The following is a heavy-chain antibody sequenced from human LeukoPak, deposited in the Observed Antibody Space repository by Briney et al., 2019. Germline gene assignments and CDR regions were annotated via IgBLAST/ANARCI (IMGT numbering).Heavy chain of an antibody. CDR2: IYYSGST. CDR3: ARQTYSGSYPYYYYYMDV. J-gene: IGHJ6*03. V-gene: IGHV4-39*07. D-gene: IGHD1-26*01. CDR1: GGSISSSSYY. Sequence: SETLSLTCTVSGGSISSSSYYWGWIRQPPGKGLEWIGSIYYSGSTYYNPSLKSRVTISVDTSKNQFSLKLSSVTAADTAVYYCARQTYSGSYPYYYYYMDVWGKGTTVTVSS.